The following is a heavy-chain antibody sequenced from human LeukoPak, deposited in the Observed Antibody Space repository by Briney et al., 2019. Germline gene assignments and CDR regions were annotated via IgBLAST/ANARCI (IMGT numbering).Heavy chain of an antibody. J-gene: IGHJ4*02. V-gene: IGHV1-18*01. CDR3: ARGGPPGGSGSYSDY. CDR1: GYNFPNYG. CDR2: ISAYNGDT. D-gene: IGHD1-26*01. Sequence: ASVKVSCKASGYNFPNYGITWVRQAPGQGLEWMGWISAYNGDTNYAQKLQGRVTLTTDTSTSIAYLELRSLRSDDTAVYYCARGGPPGGSGSYSDYWGQGTLVTVSS.